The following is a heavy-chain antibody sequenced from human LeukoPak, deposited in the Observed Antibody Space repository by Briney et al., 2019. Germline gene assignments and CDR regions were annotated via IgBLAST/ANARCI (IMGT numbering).Heavy chain of an antibody. V-gene: IGHV1-69*05. CDR1: GGTFRSYA. CDR2: IIPIFGTA. J-gene: IGHJ4*02. CDR3: ASKYCSSTSCYFGVFLDY. D-gene: IGHD2-2*01. Sequence: GASVKVSCKASGGTFRSYAISWVRQAPGQGLEWMGGIIPIFGTANYAQKFQGRVTITTDESTSTAYMELSSLRSEDTAVYYCASKYCSSTSCYFGVFLDYWGQGTLVTVSS.